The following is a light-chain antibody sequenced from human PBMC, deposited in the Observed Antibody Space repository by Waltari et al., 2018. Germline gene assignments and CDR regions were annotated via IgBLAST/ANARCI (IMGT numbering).Light chain of an antibody. V-gene: IGKV3-11*01. CDR1: ESVRRY. CDR3: QHRSDWPLT. Sequence: IVLTQSPATLSLSPGERATLSSRASESVRRYLAWYHQKPGQAPRLLIYEASNRATGIPARFSGSGSGTDFTLTISSLEPEDFAVYYCQHRSDWPLTFGGGTKVEIK. CDR2: EAS. J-gene: IGKJ4*01.